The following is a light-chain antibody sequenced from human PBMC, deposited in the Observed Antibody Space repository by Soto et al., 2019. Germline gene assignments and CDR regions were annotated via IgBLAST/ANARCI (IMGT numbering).Light chain of an antibody. Sequence: EIVMTQSPATLSVSPGERATLSCRASQSVSSNLAWYQQKPGQAPRLLIYGASTRATGIPARFSGSGSGTEITLTISSLQSEDVAVYYCQQYNNWPPTFGQGTKVDIK. V-gene: IGKV3-15*01. J-gene: IGKJ1*01. CDR2: GAS. CDR1: QSVSSN. CDR3: QQYNNWPPT.